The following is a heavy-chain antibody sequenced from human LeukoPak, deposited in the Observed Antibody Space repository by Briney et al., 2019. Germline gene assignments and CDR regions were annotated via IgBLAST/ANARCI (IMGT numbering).Heavy chain of an antibody. V-gene: IGHV1-69*05. D-gene: IGHD2-2*01. CDR1: GGTFSSYA. CDR2: LIPLFGTA. CDR3: ARGGGPYASTGFFAGPYDY. Sequence: SVKVSCKASGGTFSSYAISWVRQAPGQGLEWMGGLIPLFGTAHYAQKLQGRVTITTDESTSTAYMVLSSLRSDDTAVYYCARGGGPYASTGFFAGPYDYWGQGTLVSVSS. J-gene: IGHJ4*02.